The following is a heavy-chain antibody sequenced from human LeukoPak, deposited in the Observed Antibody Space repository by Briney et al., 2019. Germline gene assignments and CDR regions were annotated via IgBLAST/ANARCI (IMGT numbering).Heavy chain of an antibody. Sequence: GGSLRLPCAASGFTFSSYLMHWVRQAPGKGLVWVSRINSEGSSTSYADSVKGRFTSSRDNTKNKLYLEMNTLRPDDTAIYYCARAHVAENLDLWGRGSLVTVSS. J-gene: IGHJ2*01. CDR3: ARAHVAENLDL. V-gene: IGHV3-74*01. CDR1: GFTFSSYL. CDR2: INSEGSST.